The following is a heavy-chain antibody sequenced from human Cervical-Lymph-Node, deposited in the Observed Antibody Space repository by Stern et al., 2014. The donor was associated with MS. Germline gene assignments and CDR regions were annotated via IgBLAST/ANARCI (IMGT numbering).Heavy chain of an antibody. Sequence: VQLVQSGAEVKKPGESLKISCKASGSSFTTYWIGLVRQMPGQGLGGMGIIHPRNSCPRSSPSFQGQVTISAANSISTAYLQWSSLKASDTAMYYCTRHPYDYVWGSYRPPPDYWGQGTLVTVSS. D-gene: IGHD3-16*02. CDR1: GSSFTTYW. CDR2: IHPRNSCP. J-gene: IGHJ4*02. CDR3: TRHPYDYVWGSYRPPPDY. V-gene: IGHV5-51*01.